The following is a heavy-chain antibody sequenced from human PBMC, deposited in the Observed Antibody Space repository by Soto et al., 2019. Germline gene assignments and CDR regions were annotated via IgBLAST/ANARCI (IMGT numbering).Heavy chain of an antibody. CDR1: GFTFSSYS. D-gene: IGHD3-22*01. V-gene: IGHV3-21*01. J-gene: IGHJ4*02. CDR3: ARDLPDYDSSGYPTAGFDY. Sequence: EVQLVESGGGLVKPGGSLRLSCAASGFTFSSYSMNWVRQAPGKGLEWVSSISSSSSYIYYADSVKGRFTISRDNAKNSLYLQMNSLRAEDMAVYYCARDLPDYDSSGYPTAGFDYWGQGTLVTVSS. CDR2: ISSSSSYI.